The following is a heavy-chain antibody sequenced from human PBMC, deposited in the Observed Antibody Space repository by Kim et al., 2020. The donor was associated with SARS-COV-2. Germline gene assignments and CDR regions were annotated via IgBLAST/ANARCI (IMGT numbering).Heavy chain of an antibody. CDR3: AKDTSGLWVNHFDY. V-gene: IGHV3-30*18. D-gene: IGHD3-10*01. Sequence: GGSLRLSCAASGFTFSSYGMHWVRQAPGKGLEWVAVISYDGSNKYYADSVKGRFTISRDNSKNTLYLQMNSLRAEDTAVYYCAKDTSGLWVNHFDYWGQGTLVTVSS. CDR1: GFTFSSYG. J-gene: IGHJ4*02. CDR2: ISYDGSNK.